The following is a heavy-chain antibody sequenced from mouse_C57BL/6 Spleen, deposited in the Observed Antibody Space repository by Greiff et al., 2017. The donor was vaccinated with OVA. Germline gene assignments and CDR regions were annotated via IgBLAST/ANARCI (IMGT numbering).Heavy chain of an antibody. V-gene: IGHV5-17*01. CDR1: GFTFSDYG. CDR3: ASQAGTYYFDY. D-gene: IGHD4-1*01. J-gene: IGHJ2*01. CDR2: ISSGSSTI. Sequence: EVQGVESGGGLVKPGGSLKLSCAASGFTFSDYGMHWVRQAPEKGLEWVAYISSGSSTIYYADTVKGRFTISRDKAKNTLFLQMTSLRADDTDMYDCASQAGTYYFDYWGQGTTLTVSS.